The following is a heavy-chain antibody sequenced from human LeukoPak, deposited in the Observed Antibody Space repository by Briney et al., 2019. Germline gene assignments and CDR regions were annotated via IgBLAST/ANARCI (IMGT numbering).Heavy chain of an antibody. CDR2: LYHSGST. CDR1: GGSISSGSYY. J-gene: IGHJ4*02. V-gene: IGHV4-39*07. Sequence: PSETLSLTCTVSGGSISSGSYYWGWIRQPPGKGLEWIGSLYHSGSTYYNPSLKSRVTISVDTSKNQFSLRMNSLTAADTAVYYCARDSSARYSSSWYVVGDFDYWGQGTPVTVSS. CDR3: ARDSSARYSSSWYVVGDFDY. D-gene: IGHD6-13*01.